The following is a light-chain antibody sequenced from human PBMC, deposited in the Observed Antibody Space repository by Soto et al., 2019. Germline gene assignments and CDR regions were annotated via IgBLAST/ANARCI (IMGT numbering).Light chain of an antibody. CDR1: QSVSSN. J-gene: IGKJ4*01. CDR2: GAF. Sequence: EIFMTQSPVTLSVSPGERATLSCRASQSVSSNLAWYQQKPGQAPSLLIYGAFTRATGIPARFSGSGSGTEFTLTISRLEPEDFAVYYCQQYDSSPLTFGGGTKVDIK. CDR3: QQYDSSPLT. V-gene: IGKV3-15*01.